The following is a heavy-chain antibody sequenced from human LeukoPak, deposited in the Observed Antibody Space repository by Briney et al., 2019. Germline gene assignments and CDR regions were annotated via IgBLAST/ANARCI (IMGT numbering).Heavy chain of an antibody. CDR1: GFTFSDYY. J-gene: IGHJ3*02. Sequence: GGSLRLSCAASGFTFSDYYMSWIRQAPGKGLEWVSYISSSGSTIYYADSVKGRFTISRDNAKNSLYLQMNSLRAEDTAVYYCAKDRHGSGVDAFDIWGQGTMVTVSS. V-gene: IGHV3-11*04. CDR3: AKDRHGSGVDAFDI. CDR2: ISSSGSTI. D-gene: IGHD3-10*01.